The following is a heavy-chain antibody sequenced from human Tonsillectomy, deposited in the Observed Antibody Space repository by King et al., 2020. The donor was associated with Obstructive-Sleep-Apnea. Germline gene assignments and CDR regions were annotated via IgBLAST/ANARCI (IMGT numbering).Heavy chain of an antibody. D-gene: IGHD1-26*01. CDR1: GGSFSGYY. V-gene: IGHV4-34*01. CDR2: INHSGST. J-gene: IGHJ4*02. Sequence: VQLQQWGAGLLKPSETLSLTCAVYGGSFSGYYWSWIRQPPGKGLEWIGEINHSGSTNYNPSLKSRVTISVDTSKNQFSLKLSSVTAADTAVYYCARGMSQSGSYFKVTPFDYWGQGTLVTVSS. CDR3: ARGMSQSGSYFKVTPFDY.